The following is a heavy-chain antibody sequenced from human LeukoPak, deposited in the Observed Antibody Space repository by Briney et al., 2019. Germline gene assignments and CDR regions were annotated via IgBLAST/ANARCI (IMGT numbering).Heavy chain of an antibody. V-gene: IGHV4-61*02. Sequence: SQTLSLTCTVSGGSISSGSSYWSWIRQPAGKGLEWIGRIYTSGSTNYNPSLKSRVTISVDTSKNQFSLKLSSVTAADTAVYYCARGPHQCLEYYYYYTDVCGKGTTVTVSS. D-gene: IGHD6-19*01. CDR1: GGSISSGSSY. J-gene: IGHJ6*03. CDR2: IYTSGST. CDR3: ARGPHQCLEYYYYYTDV.